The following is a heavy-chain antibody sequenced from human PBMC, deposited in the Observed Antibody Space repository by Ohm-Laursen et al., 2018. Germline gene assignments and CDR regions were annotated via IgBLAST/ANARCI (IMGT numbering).Heavy chain of an antibody. J-gene: IGHJ3*02. CDR3: ARWSNSSGYSDAFDI. V-gene: IGHV3-20*01. D-gene: IGHD3-22*01. Sequence: SLRLSCAASGFTFSDYYMSWVRQAPGTGLEWVSGINWNGGSTGYADSVKGRFTISRDNAKNSLYLQMNSLRAEDTALYHCARWSNSSGYSDAFDIWGQGTMVTVSS. CDR1: GFTFSDYY. CDR2: INWNGGST.